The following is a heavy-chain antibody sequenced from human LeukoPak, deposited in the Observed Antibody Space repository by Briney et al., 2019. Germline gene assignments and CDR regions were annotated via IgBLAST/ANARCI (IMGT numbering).Heavy chain of an antibody. CDR3: AKDISYYENAFDI. CDR2: ISYDGSNK. Sequence: GGSLRLSCVASGFTFSNFGMHWVRQAPGKGLEWVAIISYDGSNKYYADSVKGRFTISRDNSKNTLHLQMNSLRAEDTAVYYCAKDISYYENAFDIWGQGTMVTVSS. D-gene: IGHD1-26*01. V-gene: IGHV3-30*18. CDR1: GFTFSNFG. J-gene: IGHJ3*02.